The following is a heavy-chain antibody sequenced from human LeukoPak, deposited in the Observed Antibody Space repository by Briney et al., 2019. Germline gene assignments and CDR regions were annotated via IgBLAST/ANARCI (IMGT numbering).Heavy chain of an antibody. D-gene: IGHD3-16*01. CDR3: ARHFTVGSSYFDY. Sequence: PSETLSLTCTVSGGSIRSSTYYWGWIRQPPGKGLEWIGSIYYSGSTHFNPSLKSRVTMSVDPSKNHFSLSLSSVTAADTAAYYCARHFTVGSSYFDYWGQGTLVSVSS. J-gene: IGHJ4*02. CDR2: IYYSGST. V-gene: IGHV4-39*01. CDR1: GGSIRSSTYY.